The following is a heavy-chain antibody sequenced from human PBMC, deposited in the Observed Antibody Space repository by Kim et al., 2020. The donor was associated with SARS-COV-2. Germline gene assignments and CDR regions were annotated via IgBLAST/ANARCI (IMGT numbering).Heavy chain of an antibody. V-gene: IGHV4-4*06. D-gene: IGHD3-16*01. J-gene: IGHJ5*02. CDR3: VREGDTNWFDP. Sequence: YNPALQRRVTMAVDTSRNQFTLQLTSVTAADTAVYYCVREGDTNWFDPWGPGILVTVSS.